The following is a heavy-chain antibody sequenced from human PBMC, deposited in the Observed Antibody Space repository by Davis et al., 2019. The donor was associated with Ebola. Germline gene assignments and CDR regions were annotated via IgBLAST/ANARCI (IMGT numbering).Heavy chain of an antibody. CDR1: GFTFSSYA. V-gene: IGHV3-30-3*01. Sequence: PGGSLRLSCAASGFTFSSYAMHWVRQAPGKGLEWVAVISYDGSNKYYADSVKGRFTISRDNSKNTLYLQMNSLRAEDTAVYYCARDAKGQQLAPGDYWGQGTLVTVSS. CDR3: ARDAKGQQLAPGDY. CDR2: ISYDGSNK. J-gene: IGHJ4*02. D-gene: IGHD6-13*01.